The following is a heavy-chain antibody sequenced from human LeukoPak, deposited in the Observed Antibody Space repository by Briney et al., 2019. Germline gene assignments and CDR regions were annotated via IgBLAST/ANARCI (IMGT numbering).Heavy chain of an antibody. Sequence: SVKVSCKASGGTFSSYAISWVRQAPGQGLEWMGGIIPIFGTANYAQKFQGRVTITADESTSTAYMELSSLRSEDTAVYYCARPESIYGDYDGWFDPWGQGTLVAVSS. J-gene: IGHJ5*02. CDR1: GGTFSSYA. D-gene: IGHD4-17*01. V-gene: IGHV1-69*13. CDR2: IIPIFGTA. CDR3: ARPESIYGDYDGWFDP.